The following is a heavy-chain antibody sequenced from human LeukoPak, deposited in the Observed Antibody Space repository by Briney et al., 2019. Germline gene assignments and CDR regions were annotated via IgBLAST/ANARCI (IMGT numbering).Heavy chain of an antibody. CDR1: GYTFTGYY. J-gene: IGHJ3*02. D-gene: IGHD3-10*01. Sequence: GASVKVSCKASGYTFTGYYMHWVRQAPGQGLEWMGWINPNSGGTNYAQKFQGWVTMTRDTSISTAYMELSRLRSDDTAVYYCAREYGDGLLWFGEFRTGGAFDIWGQGTMVTVSS. CDR2: INPNSGGT. V-gene: IGHV1-2*04. CDR3: AREYGDGLLWFGEFRTGGAFDI.